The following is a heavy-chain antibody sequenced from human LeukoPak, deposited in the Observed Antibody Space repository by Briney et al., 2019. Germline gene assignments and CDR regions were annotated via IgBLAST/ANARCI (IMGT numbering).Heavy chain of an antibody. J-gene: IGHJ4*02. CDR1: GYTFTNYA. CDR3: TRGEGFCDY. Sequence: ASVKVSCKASGYTFTNYAISWVRQAPGQGLEWMAWITVYNGNTNYAQKLQGRVTVTTDTSTSTAYVELRSLRSDDTAVYYCTRGEGFCDYWGQGTLVTVSS. D-gene: IGHD1-26*01. V-gene: IGHV1-18*01. CDR2: ITVYNGNT.